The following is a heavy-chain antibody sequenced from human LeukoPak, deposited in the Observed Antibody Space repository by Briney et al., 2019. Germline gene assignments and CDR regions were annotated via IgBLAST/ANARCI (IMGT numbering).Heavy chain of an antibody. CDR1: SGSITGYY. CDR2: IYSSGST. J-gene: IGHJ5*02. Sequence: SETLSLTCTVSSGSITGYYWSWIRQPPGKGLEWIGYIYSSGSTNYNPSLKSRVTISVDTSKNQFSLKLSSVTAADTAVYYCVRRNYDILTGNWFDPWGQGTLVTVSS. D-gene: IGHD3-9*01. V-gene: IGHV4-59*08. CDR3: VRRNYDILTGNWFDP.